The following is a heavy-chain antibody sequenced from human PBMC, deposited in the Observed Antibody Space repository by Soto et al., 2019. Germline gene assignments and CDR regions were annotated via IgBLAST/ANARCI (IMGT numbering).Heavy chain of an antibody. D-gene: IGHD2-15*01. V-gene: IGHV1-69*12. J-gene: IGHJ4*02. CDR2: IIPMFDTP. CDR1: GGTFSSDS. Sequence: QVQLVQSGAEVKKPGSSVKVSCKASGGTFSSDSFSWVRQAPGQGLEWMGGIIPMFDTPIYAQKFQDRVTITADESTRTAYMQLSSLRSGDTAVYYCERSGGLDRDFNYWGQGSLVTVSS. CDR3: ERSGGLDRDFNY.